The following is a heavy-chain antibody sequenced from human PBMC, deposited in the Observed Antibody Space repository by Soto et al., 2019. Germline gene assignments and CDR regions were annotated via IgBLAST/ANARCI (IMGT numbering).Heavy chain of an antibody. Sequence: QLQLQESGSGLVKPSQTLSLTCAVSGGSISSGGYSWSWIRQPPGKGLEWIGYIYHSGSTYYNPSLKSRVTKSVNRSKNQCSLTLSSVAAADTSVYYCARGQVVAAQHWGQGTLVTVSS. V-gene: IGHV4-30-2*01. J-gene: IGHJ4*02. D-gene: IGHD2-15*01. CDR1: GGSISSGGYS. CDR3: ARGQVVAAQH. CDR2: IYHSGST.